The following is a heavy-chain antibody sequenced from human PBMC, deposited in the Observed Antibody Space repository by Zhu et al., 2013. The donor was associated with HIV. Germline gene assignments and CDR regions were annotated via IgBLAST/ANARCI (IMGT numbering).Heavy chain of an antibody. CDR3: AAERGGRWFDP. J-gene: IGHJ5*02. D-gene: IGHD2-15*01. V-gene: IGHV1-58*01. CDR2: IVVGSGNT. CDR1: GFTFTSSA. Sequence: QLVQSGPEVKKPGTSVKVSCKASGFTFTSSAVQWVRQARGQRLEWIGWIVVGSGNTNYAQKFQERVTITRDMSTSTAYMELSSLRSEDTAVYYCAAERGGRWFDPVGPGNPGHRSPQ.